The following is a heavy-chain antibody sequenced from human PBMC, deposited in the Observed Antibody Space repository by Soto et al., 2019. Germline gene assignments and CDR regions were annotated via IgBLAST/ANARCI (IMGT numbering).Heavy chain of an antibody. CDR1: GFTFSDYY. V-gene: IGHV3-11*01. CDR2: ISSSGSTI. J-gene: IGHJ4*02. CDR3: ARLIGFVRSRIIWVFDY. Sequence: GGSLRLSCAASGFTFSDYYMSWIRQAPGKGLEWVSYISSSGSTIYYADSVKGRFTISRDNAKNSLYLQMNSLRAEDTAVYYCARLIGFVRSRIIWVFDYWGQGTLVTVSS. D-gene: IGHD3-16*01.